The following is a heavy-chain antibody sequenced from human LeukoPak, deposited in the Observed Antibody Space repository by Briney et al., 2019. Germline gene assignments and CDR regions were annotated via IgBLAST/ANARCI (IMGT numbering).Heavy chain of an antibody. J-gene: IGHJ4*02. CDR1: GFTVSNNY. Sequence: SGGSLRLSCAASGFTVSNNYMSWVRQAPGKGLEWVSAISGSGGSTYYADSVKGRFTISRDNSKNTLYLQMNSLRAEDMAVYYCAKGFRAGSYFDYWGQGTLVTVSS. CDR2: ISGSGGST. CDR3: AKGFRAGSYFDY. V-gene: IGHV3-23*01.